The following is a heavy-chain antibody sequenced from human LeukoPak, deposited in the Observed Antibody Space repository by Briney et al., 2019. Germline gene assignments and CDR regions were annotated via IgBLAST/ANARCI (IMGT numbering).Heavy chain of an antibody. J-gene: IGHJ6*03. CDR1: GYTFTSYG. V-gene: IGHV1-18*01. CDR2: ISAYNGNT. Sequence: GASVKVSCKASGYTFTSYGISWVRQAPGQGLEWMGWISAYNGNTNYAQKLQGRVTMTRDMSTSTVYMELSSLRSEDTAVYYCASYGGSGYDYHYYYMDVWGKGTTVTVSS. CDR3: ASYGGSGYDYHYYYMDV. D-gene: IGHD5-12*01.